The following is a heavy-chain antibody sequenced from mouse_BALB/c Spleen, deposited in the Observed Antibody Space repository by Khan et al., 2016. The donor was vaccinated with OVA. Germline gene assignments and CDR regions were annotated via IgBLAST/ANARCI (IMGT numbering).Heavy chain of an antibody. CDR3: ARKDYYDYDPFPY. CDR2: INYSGNT. D-gene: IGHD2-4*01. Sequence: EVQLQESGPGLVKPSQSLSLTCTVTGYSITSEYAWNWIRQFPENKLEWMGYINYSGNTRFNPSLKSRTSITRDTSKNQFFLQLNSVTTEDTATYYWARKDYYDYDPFPYWGQGTLVTVSA. J-gene: IGHJ3*01. V-gene: IGHV3-2*02. CDR1: GYSITSEYA.